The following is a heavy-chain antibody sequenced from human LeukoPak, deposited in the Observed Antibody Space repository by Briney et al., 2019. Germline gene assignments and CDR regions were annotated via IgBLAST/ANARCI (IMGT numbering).Heavy chain of an antibody. V-gene: IGHV4-59*01. CDR2: IYSSGST. CDR1: GGSISTYY. CDR3: ARLALQEVGATQTYYLDY. Sequence: SETLSLTCTVSGGSISTYYWSWIRQPPGKGQEGFGYIYSSGSTNYNPSPKSRVTISVDTSKIQFSLKLSSVTAADTAVYYCARLALQEVGATQTYYLDYWGQGTLVTVSS. D-gene: IGHD1-26*01. J-gene: IGHJ4*02.